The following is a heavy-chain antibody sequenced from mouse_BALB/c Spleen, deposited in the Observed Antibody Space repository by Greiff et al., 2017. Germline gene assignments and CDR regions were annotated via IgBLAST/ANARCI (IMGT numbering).Heavy chain of an antibody. Sequence: QVHVKQSGPELVKPGASVKMSCKASGYTFTDYVISWVKQRTGQGLEWIGEIYPGSGSTYYNEKFKGKATLTADKSSNTAYMQLSSLTSEDSAVYFCARSDYGSSYPYWGQGTLVTVSA. CDR3: ARSDYGSSYPY. J-gene: IGHJ3*01. D-gene: IGHD1-1*01. CDR1: GYTFTDYV. V-gene: IGHV1-77*01. CDR2: IYPGSGST.